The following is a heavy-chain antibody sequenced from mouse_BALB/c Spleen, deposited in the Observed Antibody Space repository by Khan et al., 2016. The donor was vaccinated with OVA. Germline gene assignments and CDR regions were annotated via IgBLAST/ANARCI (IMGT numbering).Heavy chain of an antibody. CDR1: GYSITSGYA. V-gene: IGHV3-2*02. CDR2: ISYSGVT. J-gene: IGHJ2*01. D-gene: IGHD1-1*01. Sequence: EVQLQESGPGLVKPSQSLSLTCTVTGYSITSGYAWNWIRQFPGNKLEWMGYISYSGVTSYTPSLKSRISITRDTSKNQFFLQLNSLTTEDTATYCCARGNYYGYYFDYWGQGTTLTGSS. CDR3: ARGNYYGYYFDY.